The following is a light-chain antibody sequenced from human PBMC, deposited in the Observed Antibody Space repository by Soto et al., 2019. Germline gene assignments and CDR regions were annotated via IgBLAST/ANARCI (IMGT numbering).Light chain of an antibody. CDR3: QQYNNSPLYT. Sequence: EIVMTQSPATLSVSPGERATLSCRASQSVGGNLAWYQQRPGRAPRLLIYDASTRATDIPARFSGSGSGTEFTLTISSLQSEDFALYYCQQYNNSPLYTFGQGTKLEIK. J-gene: IGKJ2*01. CDR2: DAS. CDR1: QSVGGN. V-gene: IGKV3-15*01.